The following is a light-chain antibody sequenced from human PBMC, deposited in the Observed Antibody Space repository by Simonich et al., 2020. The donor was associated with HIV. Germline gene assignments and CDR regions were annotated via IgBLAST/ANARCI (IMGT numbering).Light chain of an antibody. J-gene: IGLJ3*02. CDR3: MIWHSSAWV. Sequence: QAVLTQPASLSASPGASASLTCTLRSGIHVGTYRKYWYQQKPGSPPQYLLRYKSDSDKQQGSGVPSRFSGSKDASANAGILLISGLQSEDEADYYCMIWHSSAWVFGGGTKVTVL. CDR1: SGIHVGTYR. CDR2: YKSDSDK. V-gene: IGLV5-45*01.